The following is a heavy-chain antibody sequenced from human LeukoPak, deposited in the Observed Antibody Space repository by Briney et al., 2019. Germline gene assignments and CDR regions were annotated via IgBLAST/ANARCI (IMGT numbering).Heavy chain of an antibody. J-gene: IGHJ5*02. CDR2: IYYSGST. D-gene: IGHD1-26*01. CDR3: AGNSGSSNGWFDP. Sequence: SETLSLTCTVSGGSISSNSYYWGWIRQPPGKGLEWIGTIYYSGSTYYNPSLKSRVTISVDTSKNQFSLKLSSVTAADTAVYYCAGNSGSSNGWFDPWGQGTLVTVSS. V-gene: IGHV4-39*07. CDR1: GGSISSNSYY.